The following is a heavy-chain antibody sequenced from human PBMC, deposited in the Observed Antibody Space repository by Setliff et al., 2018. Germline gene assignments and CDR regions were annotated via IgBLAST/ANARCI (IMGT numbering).Heavy chain of an antibody. J-gene: IGHJ6*02. Sequence: ASVKVSCKASGYSFTSYYIHWVRQAPGQGLEWMGIINPMFRSGNYAQRFQGRVTITADESTSTVYMELTSLRAEDTAVYYCARGKMDVVAAGGKYCAMDVWGQGTAVTVSS. CDR1: GYSFTSYY. CDR2: INPMFRSG. CDR3: ARGKMDVVAAGGKYCAMDV. D-gene: IGHD6-13*01. V-gene: IGHV1-46*01.